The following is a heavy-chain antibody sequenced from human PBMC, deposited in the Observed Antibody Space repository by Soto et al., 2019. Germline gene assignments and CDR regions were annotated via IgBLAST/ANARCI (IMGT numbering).Heavy chain of an antibody. V-gene: IGHV1-69*13. CDR3: ARTRGDYYDSPYDY. D-gene: IGHD3-22*01. CDR2: IIPIFGTA. CDR1: GGTFSSYA. Sequence: GPPVKVSCKASGGTFSSYAISWVRQAPGQGLEWMGGIIPIFGTANYAQKFQGRVTITADESTSTAYMELSSLRSEDTAVYYCARTRGDYYDSPYDYWGQGTLVTVSS. J-gene: IGHJ4*02.